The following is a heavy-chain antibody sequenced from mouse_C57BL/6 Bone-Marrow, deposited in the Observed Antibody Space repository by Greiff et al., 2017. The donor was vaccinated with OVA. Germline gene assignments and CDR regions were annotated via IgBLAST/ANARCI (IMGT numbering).Heavy chain of an antibody. J-gene: IGHJ4*01. CDR1: GFTFSDAW. CDR2: IRNKANNHAT. V-gene: IGHV6-6*01. D-gene: IGHD1-1*01. Sequence: EVMLVESGGGLVQPGGSMKLSCAASGFTFSDAWMDWVRQSPEKGLEWVAEIRNKANNHATYYAESVKGRFTISRDDSKSSVYLQMNSLRAEDTGIYYCTRYYYGSSRYYYAMDYWGQGTSVTVSS. CDR3: TRYYYGSSRYYYAMDY.